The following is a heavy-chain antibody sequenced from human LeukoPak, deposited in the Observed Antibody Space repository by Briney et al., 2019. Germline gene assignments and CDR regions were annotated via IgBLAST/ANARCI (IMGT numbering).Heavy chain of an antibody. CDR2: ISGSGGST. J-gene: IGHJ4*02. Sequence: PGGSLRLSCAASGFTFSSYSMNWVRQAPGKGLEWVSAISGSGGSTYYADSVKGRFTISRDNSKNTLYLQMNSLRAEDTAVYYCAKDGGTTIFGVVIIGGTEYYFDYWGQGTLVTVSS. V-gene: IGHV3-23*01. CDR1: GFTFSSYS. D-gene: IGHD3-3*01. CDR3: AKDGGTTIFGVVIIGGTEYYFDY.